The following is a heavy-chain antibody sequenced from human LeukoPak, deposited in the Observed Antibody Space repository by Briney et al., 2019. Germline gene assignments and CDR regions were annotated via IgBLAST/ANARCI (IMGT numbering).Heavy chain of an antibody. D-gene: IGHD1-26*01. J-gene: IGHJ4*02. CDR1: GFTFDDYA. Sequence: GGSLRLSCAASGFTFDDYAMHWVRQAPGKGLEWVSGISWNSGSIGYADSAKGRFTISGDNAKNSLYLQMNSLRAEDTALYYCAKDIGSGSYYIWGQFDYWGQGTLVTVSS. V-gene: IGHV3-9*01. CDR3: AKDIGSGSYYIWGQFDY. CDR2: ISWNSGSI.